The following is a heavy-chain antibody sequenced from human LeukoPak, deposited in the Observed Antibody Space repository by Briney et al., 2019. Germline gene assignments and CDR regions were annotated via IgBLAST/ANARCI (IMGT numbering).Heavy chain of an antibody. Sequence: SETLSLTCTVSGGSISSSSYSWGWIRQPPGKGLERIGVIYHSGGTYYNPSLKSRLTMSVDTSKNQFSLKLSSVTATDTAVYYCASLIAAGYFDHWGQGTLVTVSS. CDR1: GGSISSSSYS. D-gene: IGHD6-13*01. CDR2: IYHSGGT. CDR3: ASLIAAGYFDH. J-gene: IGHJ4*02. V-gene: IGHV4-39*01.